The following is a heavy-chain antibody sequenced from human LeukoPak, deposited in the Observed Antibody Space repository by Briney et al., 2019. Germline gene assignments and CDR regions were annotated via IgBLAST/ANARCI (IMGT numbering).Heavy chain of an antibody. V-gene: IGHV3-74*03. Sequence: PGGSLRLSCAASGFTFTSYWMHWVRPAPGKGLVWVSRINGDGTSTEYADSVKGRFTISRDNAKNTLFLQMNSLRADDTAVYYCIRTALTGDIWGQGTLVTVSS. CDR3: IRTALTGDI. CDR1: GFTFTSYW. CDR2: INGDGTST. D-gene: IGHD7-27*01. J-gene: IGHJ4*02.